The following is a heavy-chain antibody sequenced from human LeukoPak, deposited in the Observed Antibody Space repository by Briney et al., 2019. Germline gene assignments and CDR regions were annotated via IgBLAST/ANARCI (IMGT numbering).Heavy chain of an antibody. J-gene: IGHJ5*02. D-gene: IGHD3-10*01. CDR1: GFTVSNNY. CDR2: IYGDGTT. CDR3: ARGRAGTQAWVEFDP. V-gene: IGHV3-66*02. Sequence: GGSLRLSCAASGFTVSNNYMSWVRQAPGGGLEWVSLIYGDGTTHYADCVTGRFTISRDNSKNALYLQMNSLRAEDTAIYYCARGRAGTQAWVEFDPWGQGTLVTVSS.